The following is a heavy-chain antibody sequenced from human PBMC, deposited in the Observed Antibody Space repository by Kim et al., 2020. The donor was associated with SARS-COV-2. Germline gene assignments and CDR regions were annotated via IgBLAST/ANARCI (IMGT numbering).Heavy chain of an antibody. J-gene: IGHJ4*02. CDR2: ISSSGSTI. V-gene: IGHV3-48*03. CDR3: ARVWPLRAMAHFDY. CDR1: GFTFSSYE. D-gene: IGHD5-18*01. Sequence: GGSLRLSCAASGFTFSSYEMNWVRQAPGKGLEWVSYISSSGSTIYYADSVKGRFTFSRDNAKNSLYLQMNSLRAEDTAVYYCARVWPLRAMAHFDYWGQGTLVTVSS.